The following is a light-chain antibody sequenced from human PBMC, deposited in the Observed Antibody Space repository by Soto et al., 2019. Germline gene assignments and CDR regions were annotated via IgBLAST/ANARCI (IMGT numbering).Light chain of an antibody. J-gene: IGLJ2*01. CDR3: SSYTSSRTPV. CDR2: DVS. V-gene: IGLV2-14*01. CDR1: SSDVGGYNY. Sequence: QSVLTQPASVSGSPGQSITISCTGTSSDVGGYNYVSWYQQHPGKAPKLMIYDVSNRPSGVPNRFSGSKSGNTASLTISGLQAEDEADYYRSSYTSSRTPVFGGGTKLTVL.